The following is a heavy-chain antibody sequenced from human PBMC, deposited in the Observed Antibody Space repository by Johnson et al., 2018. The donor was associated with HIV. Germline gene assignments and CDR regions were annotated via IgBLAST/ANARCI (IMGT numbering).Heavy chain of an antibody. J-gene: IGHJ3*02. CDR3: TTAVVTAILTPPGDI. Sequence: PGRSLRLSCAASGFTVSSNYMSWVHQAPGKGLEWVSVIYSGGSTYYADSVKGRFTISRDNSKNTLYLQMNSLKTEDTAVYYCTTAVVTAILTPPGDIWGQGTMVTVSS. CDR2: IYSGGST. D-gene: IGHD2-21*02. CDR1: GFTVSSNY. V-gene: IGHV3-53*01.